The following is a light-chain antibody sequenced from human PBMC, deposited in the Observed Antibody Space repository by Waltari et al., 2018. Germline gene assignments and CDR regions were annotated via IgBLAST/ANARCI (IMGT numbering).Light chain of an antibody. V-gene: IGLV2-14*03. Sequence: QSALTQPASVSGSPGQSITISCTGTSGDIGTYNYVPWYQQYPDRAPELLIYDVSYRPSRISNRFSGSKSGYTASLTISDLQAEDEADYFCSSYSTTNTLIFGGGTRLTV. CDR1: SGDIGTYNY. CDR2: DVS. J-gene: IGLJ2*01. CDR3: SSYSTTNTLI.